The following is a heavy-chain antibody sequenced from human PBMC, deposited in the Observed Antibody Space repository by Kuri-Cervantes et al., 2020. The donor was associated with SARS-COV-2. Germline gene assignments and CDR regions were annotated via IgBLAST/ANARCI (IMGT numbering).Heavy chain of an antibody. CDR1: GGSFSGYY. CDR2: INHSGST. CDR3: ARGRPPIYLGYCSSTSCHRYYFDY. J-gene: IGHJ4*02. D-gene: IGHD2-2*01. V-gene: IGHV4-34*01. Sequence: SETLSLTCAVYGGSFSGYYWGWIRQPPGKGLEWIGEINHSGSTNYNPSLKSRVTISADTSKNQFSLKLSSVTAADTAVYYCARGRPPIYLGYCSSTSCHRYYFDYWGQGTLVTVSS.